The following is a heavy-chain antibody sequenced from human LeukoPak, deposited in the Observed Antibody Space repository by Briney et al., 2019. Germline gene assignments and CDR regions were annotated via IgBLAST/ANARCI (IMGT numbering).Heavy chain of an antibody. CDR1: GFTFSTYS. J-gene: IGHJ3*02. Sequence: GGSLRLSCAASGFTFSTYSMNWVRQAPGKGLEWVSYISSGSNTIDYADSVKGRFTISRGNAKNSLYLQMNSLRAEDTAVYYCARETYYAYDIWGQGTMVTVSS. CDR3: ARETYYAYDI. V-gene: IGHV3-48*01. D-gene: IGHD3-10*01. CDR2: ISSGSNTI.